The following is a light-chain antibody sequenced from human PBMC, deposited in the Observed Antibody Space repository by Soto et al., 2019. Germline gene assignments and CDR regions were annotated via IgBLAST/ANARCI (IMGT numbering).Light chain of an antibody. CDR2: DVS. Sequence: DIEMTQSPWTVSASVGGRVTMTCRASQSVSNWLAWYQQKPGKAPKLLIYDVSSLESGVPSRFSGSGSGTEFILTISSLQPDDFATYYCQHYNSYSEAFGQGTKVDIK. J-gene: IGKJ1*01. CDR1: QSVSNW. CDR3: QHYNSYSEA. V-gene: IGKV1-5*01.